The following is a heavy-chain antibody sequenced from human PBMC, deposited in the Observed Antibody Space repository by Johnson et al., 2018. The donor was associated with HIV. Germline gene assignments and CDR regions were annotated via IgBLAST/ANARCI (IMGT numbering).Heavy chain of an antibody. CDR3: AREYYDSSGYYYGGVSAFDI. J-gene: IGHJ3*02. CDR2: LHSDGST. CDR1: GFTFSDYY. Sequence: EMQLVESGGALIQPGGSLRLSCAVSGFTFSDYYMSWIRQAPGKGLEWVSILHSDGSTFNTDSVKGRFTISRDNSKNTLYLQMNSLRAEDTAVYYCAREYYDSSGYYYGGVSAFDIWGQGTMVTVSS. D-gene: IGHD3-22*01. V-gene: IGHV3-66*02.